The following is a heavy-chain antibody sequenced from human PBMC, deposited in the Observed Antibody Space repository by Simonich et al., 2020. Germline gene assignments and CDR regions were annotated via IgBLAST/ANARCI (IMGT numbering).Heavy chain of an antibody. Sequence: VQLVQSGAEVKKPGASVKVSCKVSGYTLTELSMHWVRQAPGKGLEWMGWISAYNGNTNYAQKLQGRVTMTTDTSTSTAYMELRSLRSDDTAVYYCARGGWRLWFGESNDYWGQGTLVTVSS. V-gene: IGHV1-18*01. D-gene: IGHD3-10*01. CDR1: GYTLTELS. CDR2: ISAYNGNT. CDR3: ARGGWRLWFGESNDY. J-gene: IGHJ4*02.